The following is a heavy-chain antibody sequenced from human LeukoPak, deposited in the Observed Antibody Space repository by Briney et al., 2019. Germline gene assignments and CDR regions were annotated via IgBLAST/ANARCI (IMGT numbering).Heavy chain of an antibody. CDR3: ARDLEDSSPFGAFDM. V-gene: IGHV3-33*08. CDR2: IWFDGIRK. J-gene: IGHJ3*02. D-gene: IGHD3-22*01. CDR1: EFTFSSYG. Sequence: GGSLRLSCAASEFTFSSYGMHWVRQAPGKGLEWVAAIWFDGIRKYYADSVKGRLTISRDNSKNTLYLQMNSLRAEDTAVYYCARDLEDSSPFGAFDMWGQGTMVTVSS.